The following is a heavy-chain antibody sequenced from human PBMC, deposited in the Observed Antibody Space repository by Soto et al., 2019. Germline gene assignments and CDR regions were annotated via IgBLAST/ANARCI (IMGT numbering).Heavy chain of an antibody. CDR3: ARAGVRCSSTSCYTAYYYYGMDV. CDR2: IIPIFGTA. Sequence: PGASVKVSCKASGGTFSSYAISWVRQAPGQGLEWMGGIIPIFGTANYAQKFQGRVTITADKSTSTAYMELSSLRSEDTAVYYCARAGVRCSSTSCYTAYYYYGMDVWGQGTTVTVSS. CDR1: GGTFSSYA. V-gene: IGHV1-69*06. D-gene: IGHD2-2*02. J-gene: IGHJ6*02.